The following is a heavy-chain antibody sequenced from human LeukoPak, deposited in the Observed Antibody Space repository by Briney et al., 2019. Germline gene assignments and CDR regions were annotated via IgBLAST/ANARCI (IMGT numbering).Heavy chain of an antibody. Sequence: SVKVSCKASGGTFSSYAISWVRQAPGQGLEWMGGIIPIFGAANYAQKFQGRVTITADESTSTAYMELSSLRSEDTAVYYCARAPTRYYYDSSGFHYGMDVWGQGTTVTVSS. CDR1: GGTFSSYA. D-gene: IGHD3-22*01. CDR3: ARAPTRYYYDSSGFHYGMDV. J-gene: IGHJ6*02. CDR2: IIPIFGAA. V-gene: IGHV1-69*13.